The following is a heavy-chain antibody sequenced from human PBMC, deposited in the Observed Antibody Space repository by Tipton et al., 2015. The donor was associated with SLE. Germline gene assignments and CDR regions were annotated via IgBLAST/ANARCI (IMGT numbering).Heavy chain of an antibody. CDR2: IYSSGT. D-gene: IGHD3-3*01. CDR3: ARDFLGGAPGDNWFDP. Sequence: TLSLTCTVSGATISSASYYWSWIRQPAGKGLEWIGHIYSSGTKYNPSLKSRVTISADSSKNQFSLRLSSVTAADTAVYYCARDFLGGAPGDNWFDPWGQGSLVTVSS. J-gene: IGHJ5*02. CDR1: GATISSASYY. V-gene: IGHV4-61*09.